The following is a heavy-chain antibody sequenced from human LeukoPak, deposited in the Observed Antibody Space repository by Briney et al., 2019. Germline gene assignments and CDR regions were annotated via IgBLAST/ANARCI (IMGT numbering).Heavy chain of an antibody. V-gene: IGHV4-4*07. J-gene: IGHJ4*02. CDR1: GGSISGYY. Sequence: SETLSLTCTVSGGSISGYYWNWIRQPAGKGLEWIGRIYVSESTNYNPSLKSRVTILVDTSKNQFSLKLSSVTAADTAVYYCERSKRPHCWSGYSGPFDYWGQGPLVTVSS. D-gene: IGHD3-3*02. CDR3: ERSKRPHCWSGYSGPFDY. CDR2: IYVSEST.